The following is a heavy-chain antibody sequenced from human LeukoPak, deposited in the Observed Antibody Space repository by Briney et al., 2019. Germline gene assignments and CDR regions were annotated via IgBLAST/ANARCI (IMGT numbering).Heavy chain of an antibody. Sequence: SVKVSCKASGGTFSSYAISWVRQAPGQGLEWMGGIIPIFGTANYAQKFQGRVTITADESTSTAYMELSSLRSEDTAVYYCAAYWLFLGNYFDCWGQGTLVTVSS. CDR2: IIPIFGTA. J-gene: IGHJ4*02. CDR1: GGTFSSYA. D-gene: IGHD3-22*01. V-gene: IGHV1-69*01. CDR3: AAYWLFLGNYFDC.